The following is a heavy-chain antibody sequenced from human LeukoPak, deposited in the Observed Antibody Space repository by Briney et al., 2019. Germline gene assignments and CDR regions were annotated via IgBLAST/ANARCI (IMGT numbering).Heavy chain of an antibody. Sequence: GGSLRLSCAASGFSFSGYGLHWVRQAPSKGLEWVAVMWYDGTNKYYAESVKGRFTISRDNSNNTLYLHMNSLRAEDTAVYYCAKDRLHIWFDPWGQGTLVTVSS. D-gene: IGHD6-25*01. CDR3: AKDRLHIWFDP. CDR1: GFSFSGYG. V-gene: IGHV3-33*06. J-gene: IGHJ5*02. CDR2: MWYDGTNK.